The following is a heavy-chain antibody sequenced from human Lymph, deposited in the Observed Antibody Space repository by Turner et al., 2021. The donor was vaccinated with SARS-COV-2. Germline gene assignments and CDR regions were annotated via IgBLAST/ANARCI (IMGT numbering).Heavy chain of an antibody. CDR3: ARDTGGQVDV. CDR1: GFTFSSYA. J-gene: IGHJ6*02. D-gene: IGHD2-8*02. Sequence: QVQLVESGGGVVQPGRSLRLSCAASGFTFSSYAMHWVRQAPGKGLEWVASISYDGSNKYYADSVKGRFTISREKSKITLYLQMNSLRAEDTAVYYCARDTGGQVDVWGQGTTVTVSS. CDR2: ISYDGSNK. V-gene: IGHV3-30-3*01.